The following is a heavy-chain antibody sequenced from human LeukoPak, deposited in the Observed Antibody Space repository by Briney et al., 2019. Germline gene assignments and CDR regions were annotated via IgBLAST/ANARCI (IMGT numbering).Heavy chain of an antibody. Sequence: SETLSLTCTVSGGSINNYYWNWIRQPPGKGLEWIGHIYYTGTTNYSPSLKSRVTISVDTSKNQFSLKLSSVTAADTAVYYCARIAYCGGDCYSGYFDYWGQGTLVTVSS. J-gene: IGHJ4*02. D-gene: IGHD2-21*02. CDR1: GGSINNYY. CDR2: IYYTGTT. V-gene: IGHV4-59*01. CDR3: ARIAYCGGDCYSGYFDY.